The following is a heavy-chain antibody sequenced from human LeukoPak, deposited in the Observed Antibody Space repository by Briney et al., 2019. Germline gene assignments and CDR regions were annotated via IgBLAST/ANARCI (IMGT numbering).Heavy chain of an antibody. D-gene: IGHD5-24*01. CDR2: INPNTGGT. CDR3: ARGGHGHTQNDY. Sequence: GASVKVSCKASGYTFTDYHIHWARQAPGQGLEWMGWINPNTGGTNYAQNFQGRVTMTRDTSITTSYMELSSLLSDDTALYYCARGGHGHTQNDYWGQGTLVTVSS. V-gene: IGHV1-2*02. CDR1: GYTFTDYH. J-gene: IGHJ4*02.